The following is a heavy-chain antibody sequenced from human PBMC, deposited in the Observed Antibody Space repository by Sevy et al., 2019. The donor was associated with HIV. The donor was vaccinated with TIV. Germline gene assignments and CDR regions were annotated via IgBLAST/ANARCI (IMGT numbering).Heavy chain of an antibody. CDR2: IYQSGST. V-gene: IGHV4-4*02. CDR1: GGSISSVNW. J-gene: IGHJ5*02. Sequence: SETLSLTCAVSGGSISSVNWWHWVRQPPGKGLEWIGEIYQSGSTNYNPSLKSRVTISVDNSKNQFSLKLSSVTAADTAVYYCSRGGETPRGFDPWGQGSLVTVSS. CDR3: SRGGETPRGFDP. D-gene: IGHD3-16*01.